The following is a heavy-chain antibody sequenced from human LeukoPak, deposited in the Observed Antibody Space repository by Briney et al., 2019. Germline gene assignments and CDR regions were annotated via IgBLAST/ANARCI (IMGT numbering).Heavy chain of an antibody. D-gene: IGHD6-19*01. J-gene: IGHJ4*02. V-gene: IGHV5-51*01. Sequence: GESLKISCKGSGYSFTSYWIGWVRQMPGKVLEWMGIIYAGDSDTRYSPSFQGQVTISADKSTSTAYLQWSSLKASDTAMYYCARHKYTSGWYSDYWGQGTLVTVSS. CDR3: ARHKYTSGWYSDY. CDR2: IYAGDSDT. CDR1: GYSFTSYW.